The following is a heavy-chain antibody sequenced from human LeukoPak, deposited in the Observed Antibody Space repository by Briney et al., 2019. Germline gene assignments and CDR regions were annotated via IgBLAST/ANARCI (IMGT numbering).Heavy chain of an antibody. D-gene: IGHD2-8*01. J-gene: IGHJ6*03. CDR2: ISHSGRTM. CDR3: ARDSIVRGNIGNDMDV. Sequence: GGSLRLSCAASGFTFSDYYMSWIRQAPGKGLEWVSYISHSGRTMYYADSVKGRFTISRDNAKNSLYLQMNSLRAGDTAVYYCARDSIVRGNIGNDMDVWGKGTAVTVSS. CDR1: GFTFSDYY. V-gene: IGHV3-11*01.